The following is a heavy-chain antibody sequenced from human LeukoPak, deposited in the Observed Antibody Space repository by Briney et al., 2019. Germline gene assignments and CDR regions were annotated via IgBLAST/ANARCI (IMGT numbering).Heavy chain of an antibody. V-gene: IGHV4-4*09. CDR3: ARHRRDYSSSWNPYFDL. CDR1: GGSIRSSY. Sequence: PSETLSLTCTVSGGSIRSSYWSWIRQPPGKGLEWTGYIYTSGSTNYNPSLKSRVTISVDTSKNQFSLKLSSVTAADTAVYYCARHRRDYSSSWNPYFDLWGRGTLVTVSS. J-gene: IGHJ2*01. D-gene: IGHD6-13*01. CDR2: IYTSGST.